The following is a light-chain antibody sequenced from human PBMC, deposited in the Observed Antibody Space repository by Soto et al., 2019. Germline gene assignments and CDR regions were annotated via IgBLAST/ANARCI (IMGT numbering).Light chain of an antibody. V-gene: IGKV3-20*01. J-gene: IGKJ2*01. Sequence: IVLTQSPGTLSLSPGERATLCCRASQSVSSSYLAWYQQKPGQAPRLLIYGASSRATGIPDRFSGSGSGTDFTLTISRLEPEDFAVYYCQHYSSSPLYTFGQGTKLEIK. CDR3: QHYSSSPLYT. CDR1: QSVSSSY. CDR2: GAS.